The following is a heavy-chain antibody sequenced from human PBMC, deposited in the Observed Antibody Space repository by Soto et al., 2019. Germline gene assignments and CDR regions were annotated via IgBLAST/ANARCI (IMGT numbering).Heavy chain of an antibody. Sequence: QVQLQESGPGLVKPSETLSLTCSVPGGAISSYYWSWVRQPAGKGLEWIGRVISSGSTNYNASLKSRVTMSIDTSKNEVSLTLRSVTAADTGVYYCARVAFSYFGMDVWGPGTTVTVSS. D-gene: IGHD3-3*02. J-gene: IGHJ6*02. CDR1: GGAISSYY. CDR3: ARVAFSYFGMDV. V-gene: IGHV4-4*07. CDR2: VISSGST.